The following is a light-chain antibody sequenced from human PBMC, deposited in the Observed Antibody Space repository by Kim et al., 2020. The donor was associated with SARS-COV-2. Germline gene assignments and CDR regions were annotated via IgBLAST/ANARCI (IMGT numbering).Light chain of an antibody. J-gene: IGKJ4*01. V-gene: IGKV1-27*01. CDR1: QGINNY. CDR2: GAS. Sequence: DIQMTQSPSSLSAFIGDRVTITCRASQGINNYLAWYQQKPGKDPKLLMYGASTLQSGVPSRFSGSESGTDFTLTISSLQPEDVATYYCQEYQSAPRTFGGGTKVDIK. CDR3: QEYQSAPRT.